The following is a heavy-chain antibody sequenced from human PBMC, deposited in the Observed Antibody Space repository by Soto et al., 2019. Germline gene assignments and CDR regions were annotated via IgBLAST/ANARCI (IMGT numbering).Heavy chain of an antibody. V-gene: IGHV1-46*01. J-gene: IGHJ4*02. CDR2: INPNDGGT. CDR3: ARVAWQSLEY. CDR1: GYTLASHH. D-gene: IGHD5-12*01. Sequence: ASVKFSCKASGYTLASHHLHWVRQAPGQGLEWMGIINPNDGGTLYAQKFQGRVTMTRDTSTSTAYMELSSLRSEDTAVYYCARVAWQSLEYWGEGTLVTVSS.